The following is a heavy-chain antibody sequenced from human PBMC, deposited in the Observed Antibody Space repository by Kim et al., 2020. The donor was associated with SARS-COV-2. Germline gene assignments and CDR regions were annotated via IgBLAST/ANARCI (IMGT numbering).Heavy chain of an antibody. V-gene: IGHV3-30*18. CDR1: GFTFSSYG. J-gene: IGHJ4*02. CDR2: ISSDGSHK. D-gene: IGHD6-19*01. Sequence: GGSLRLSCAASGFTFSSYGMHWVRQAPGKGLEWVAIISSDGSHKYYADSVKGRFTISRDNSKNTLYLQMNSLRAEDTAVYYCAKDQEADSSGREPDYWGQGTLVTVSS. CDR3: AKDQEADSSGREPDY.